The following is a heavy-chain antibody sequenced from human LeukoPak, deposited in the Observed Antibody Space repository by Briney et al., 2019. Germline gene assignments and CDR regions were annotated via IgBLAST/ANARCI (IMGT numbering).Heavy chain of an antibody. CDR1: GGSISSYY. CDR2: IYYSGST. CDR3: ARSYGYSSGWFPFFDY. D-gene: IGHD6-19*01. J-gene: IGHJ4*02. V-gene: IGHV4-59*08. Sequence: SETLSLTCTVSGGSISSYYWSWIRQPPGKGLEWIGYIYYSGSTNYNPSLKSRVTISVDTSKNQFSLKLSSVTAADTAVYYCARSYGYSSGWFPFFDYWGQGTLVTVSS.